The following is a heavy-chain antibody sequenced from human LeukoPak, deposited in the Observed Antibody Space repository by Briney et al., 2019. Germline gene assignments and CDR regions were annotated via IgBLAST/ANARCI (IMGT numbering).Heavy chain of an antibody. D-gene: IGHD1-14*01. J-gene: IGHJ6*02. CDR3: ARDRDNLYLMDV. V-gene: IGHV1-2*02. Sequence: ASVKVSCKASGYTFTGYYMHWVRQAPGQGLEWMGWINPNSGGTNYAQKFQGRVTMTRDTSISTAYMELSRLRSDDTAVYYCARDRDNLYLMDVWGQGTTVTVSS. CDR1: GYTFTGYY. CDR2: INPNSGGT.